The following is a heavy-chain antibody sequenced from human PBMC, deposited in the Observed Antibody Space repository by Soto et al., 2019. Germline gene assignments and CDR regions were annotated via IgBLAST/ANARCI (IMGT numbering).Heavy chain of an antibody. CDR3: GRVMIGTSRHTDSDY. CDR1: GASISSRDHY. V-gene: IGHV4-39*01. Sequence: PSETLSLTCTVSGASISSRDHYWGWIRQTPGKGLEWIGNIDYNGVTYYNPSLKSRVTVSKDTCKNQFSLKVASVTAADTAIYYCGRVMIGTSRHTDSDYWGQGTQVTVSS. D-gene: IGHD2-8*01. CDR2: IDYNGVT. J-gene: IGHJ4*02.